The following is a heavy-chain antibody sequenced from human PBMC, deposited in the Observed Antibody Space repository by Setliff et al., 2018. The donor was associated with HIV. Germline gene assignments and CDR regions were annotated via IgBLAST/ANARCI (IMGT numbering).Heavy chain of an antibody. D-gene: IGHD3-22*01. CDR3: ARGMDYYDTSGYYQYYFDY. J-gene: IGHJ4*02. Sequence: ASVKVSCKASGYSFTDYYIHWVRQAPGQGLEWMGWINPKSDGTNYAQKFQGWITMTRDTSISTAYMELSRLRSDDTAAYYCARGMDYYDTSGYYQYYFDYWGQGTLVTVSS. CDR2: INPKSDGT. CDR1: GYSFTDYY. V-gene: IGHV1-2*04.